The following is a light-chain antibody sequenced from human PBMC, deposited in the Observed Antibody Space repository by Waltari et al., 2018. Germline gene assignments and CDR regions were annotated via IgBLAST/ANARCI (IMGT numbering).Light chain of an antibody. V-gene: IGKV3-11*01. J-gene: IGKJ5*01. Sequence: EIVLTQSPATLSLSPWDRATLPCRASQSVSTYLAWYQHKPGQAPRLLIYDASNRATGIPARFSGSGSGTDFTLTISSLEPDDFAVYYCQQRTNGPPVTFGQGTRLDLK. CDR2: DAS. CDR1: QSVSTY. CDR3: QQRTNGPPVT.